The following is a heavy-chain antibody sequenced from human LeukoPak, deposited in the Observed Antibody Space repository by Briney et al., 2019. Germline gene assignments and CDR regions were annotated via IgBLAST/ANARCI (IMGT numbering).Heavy chain of an antibody. CDR2: IKQDGSEK. V-gene: IGHV3-7*01. CDR1: GFTFSSYW. J-gene: IGHJ6*03. Sequence: GGSLRLSCAASGFTFSSYWMSWVRQAPGKGLEWVANIKQDGSEKYYVDSVKGRFTISRDNAKNSLYLQMNSLRAEDTAVYYCAKDRARGARSGSYYKAYYYYMDVWGKGTTVTISS. CDR3: AKDRARGARSGSYYKAYYYYMDV. D-gene: IGHD3-10*01.